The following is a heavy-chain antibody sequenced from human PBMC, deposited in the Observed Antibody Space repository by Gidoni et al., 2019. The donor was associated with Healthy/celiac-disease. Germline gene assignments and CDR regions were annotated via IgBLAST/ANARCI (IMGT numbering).Heavy chain of an antibody. V-gene: IGHV4-31*03. D-gene: IGHD5-12*01. Sequence: HVHLQASGPGLVKPSQTLSLTCPVSGGSISSGRYYWSWIRQHPGKGLEWIGSTYYSGSTYYNPSLKSRVTISVDTSKNQFSLKLSSVTAADTAVYYCARDPARGYRGYDINWFDPWGQGTLVTVSS. CDR2: TYYSGST. CDR3: ARDPARGYRGYDINWFDP. J-gene: IGHJ5*02. CDR1: GGSISSGRYY.